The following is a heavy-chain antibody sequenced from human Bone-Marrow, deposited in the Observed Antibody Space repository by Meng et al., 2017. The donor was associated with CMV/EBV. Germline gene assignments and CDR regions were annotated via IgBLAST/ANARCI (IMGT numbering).Heavy chain of an antibody. J-gene: IGHJ5*02. Sequence: SQTLSLTCAVYGGSFSGYYWSWIRQPPGKGLEWIGEINHSGSTNYNPSLKSRVTISVDTSKNQFSLKLSSVTAADTAVYYCARGVGFWSGYPLGAWGQGTLVTVYS. CDR1: GGSFSGYY. V-gene: IGHV4-34*01. CDR2: INHSGST. D-gene: IGHD3-3*01. CDR3: ARGVGFWSGYPLGA.